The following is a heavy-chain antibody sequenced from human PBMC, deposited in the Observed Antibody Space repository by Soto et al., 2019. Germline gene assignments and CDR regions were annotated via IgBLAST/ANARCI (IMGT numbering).Heavy chain of an antibody. J-gene: IGHJ5*02. Sequence: SETLSLTCIVSGGSISEKYWNWVRQPPGKGLEWIGLIFANGHTDYNPSLKSRVTMSVDASKNQFSLRLTSMTAADTAVYYCVASLAASGLNWLDPWGRGTLVTSPQ. CDR1: GGSISEKY. D-gene: IGHD6-13*01. V-gene: IGHV4-4*07. CDR3: VASLAASGLNWLDP. CDR2: IFANGHT.